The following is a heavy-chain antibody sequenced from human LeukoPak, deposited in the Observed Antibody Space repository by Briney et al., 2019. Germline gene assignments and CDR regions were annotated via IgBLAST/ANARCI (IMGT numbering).Heavy chain of an antibody. CDR2: IYYSGST. V-gene: IGHV4-31*03. CDR3: ARRGSSGWNWYFDL. CDR1: GGSISSGGYY. Sequence: SETLSLTCTVSGGSISSGGYYWSWIRQHPGKGLEWIGYIYYSGSTYYNPSLKSRVTISVDTSKNQFSLKLSSVTAADTAVYYCARRGSSGWNWYFDLWGRGTLVTVSS. D-gene: IGHD6-19*01. J-gene: IGHJ2*01.